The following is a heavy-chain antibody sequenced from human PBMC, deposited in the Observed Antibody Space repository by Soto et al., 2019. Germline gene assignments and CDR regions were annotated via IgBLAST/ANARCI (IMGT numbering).Heavy chain of an antibody. CDR2: IIPIFGTA. D-gene: IGHD3-3*01. Sequence: SVKVSCRASGGTFSSYAISWVRQAPGQGLEWMGGIIPIFGTANYAQKFQGRVTITADESTSTAYMELSSLRSEDTAVYYCAGHYYGFWSGYFPTIDYWGQGTLVTVSS. J-gene: IGHJ4*02. CDR1: GGTFSSYA. CDR3: AGHYYGFWSGYFPTIDY. V-gene: IGHV1-69*13.